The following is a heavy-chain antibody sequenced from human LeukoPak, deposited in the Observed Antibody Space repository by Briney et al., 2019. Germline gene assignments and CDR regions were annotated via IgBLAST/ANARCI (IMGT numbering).Heavy chain of an antibody. J-gene: IGHJ4*02. Sequence: ASVKVSCKASGYIFTTYFIHWVRQAPGQGLEWMGWINPNNGDTNYVQKFQGRVTMTRDTSISTAYMELTRLTFDDTAVYYCAREGGYDILTGYQDYWGQGTLVTVSS. CDR1: GYIFTTYF. CDR3: AREGGYDILTGYQDY. CDR2: INPNNGDT. V-gene: IGHV1-2*02. D-gene: IGHD3-9*01.